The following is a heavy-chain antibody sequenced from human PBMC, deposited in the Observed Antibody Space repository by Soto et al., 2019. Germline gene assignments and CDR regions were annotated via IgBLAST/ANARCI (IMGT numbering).Heavy chain of an antibody. CDR1: GGSFSGYY. CDR2: INHSGST. J-gene: IGHJ5*02. CDR3: ARDPATLQNWFDP. Sequence: SETLSLTCAVYGGSFSGYYWSWIRQPPGKGLEWIGEINHSGSTNYNPSLKSRVTISVDTSKNQFSLKLSSVTAAVTAVYYCARDPATLQNWFDPWGQGTLVTVSS. V-gene: IGHV4-34*01. D-gene: IGHD1-1*01.